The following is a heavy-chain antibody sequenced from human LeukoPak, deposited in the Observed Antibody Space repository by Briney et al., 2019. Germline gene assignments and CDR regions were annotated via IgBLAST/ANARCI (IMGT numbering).Heavy chain of an antibody. V-gene: IGHV3-23*01. D-gene: IGHD5-18*01. CDR1: GFTFSSYA. CDR2: ISGSST. CDR3: ATDPADTYPNWYFDL. J-gene: IGHJ2*01. Sequence: PGGSLRLSCAASGFTFSSYAVSWVRQAPGKGLEWVSAISGSSTYYADSVKGRFTISRDNSKNTLYLQKNSLRAEDTAVYYCATDPADTYPNWYFDLWGRGTLVTVSS.